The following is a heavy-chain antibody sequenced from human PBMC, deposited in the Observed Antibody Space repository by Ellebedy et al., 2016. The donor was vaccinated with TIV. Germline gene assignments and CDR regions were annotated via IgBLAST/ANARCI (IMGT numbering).Heavy chain of an antibody. J-gene: IGHJ3*02. Sequence: SVKVSCXASGGTFSNYTLNWVRQAPGQGLEWMGGIIPMFGTANYAQKFQDRITITADESTTTVYMELSSLRSEDTALYYCARGRGMWPAADLGTFDIWGQGTMVTVSS. CDR3: ARGRGMWPAADLGTFDI. V-gene: IGHV1-69*13. D-gene: IGHD2-2*01. CDR2: IIPMFGTA. CDR1: GGTFSNYT.